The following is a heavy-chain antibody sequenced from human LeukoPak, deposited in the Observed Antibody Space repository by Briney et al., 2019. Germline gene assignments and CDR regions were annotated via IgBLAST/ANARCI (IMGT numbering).Heavy chain of an antibody. Sequence: GGSLRLPCAASGFSFITYTMAWVRQAPGRGLEWVSSINIDGKYTYYADSVKGRFTISRDNARNSLFLQVNSLRAEDTAVYYCARRFCTNTNCYAMDVWGKGTTVTVSS. CDR1: GFSFITYT. D-gene: IGHD2-8*01. CDR3: ARRFCTNTNCYAMDV. J-gene: IGHJ6*03. CDR2: INIDGKYT. V-gene: IGHV3-21*01.